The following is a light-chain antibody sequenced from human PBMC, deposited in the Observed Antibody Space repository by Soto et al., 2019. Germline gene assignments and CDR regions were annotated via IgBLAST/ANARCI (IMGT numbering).Light chain of an antibody. J-gene: IGLJ1*01. Sequence: QAVVTQPPSVSGAPGQRVTISCTGSSSNIGAGYDVHWYQQLPGTAPKLLISGDNNRPSGVPDRFSASKSGASASLAITGLQAEDEADYYCQSYDSSLTAFYVFGTGTKLTVL. CDR1: SSNIGAGYD. V-gene: IGLV1-40*03. CDR2: GDN. CDR3: QSYDSSLTAFYV.